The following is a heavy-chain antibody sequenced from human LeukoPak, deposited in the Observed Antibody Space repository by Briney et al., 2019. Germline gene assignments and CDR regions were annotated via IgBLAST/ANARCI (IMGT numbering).Heavy chain of an antibody. V-gene: IGHV3-23*01. J-gene: IGHJ4*02. Sequence: GGSLRLSCAASGFTFRTYAVNWVRQAPGKGLEWVSTISGNGGSTYYADSVRGRFTISRDNSKSTLYLQMNSLRAEDTAVYYCARDPGYAVYYFDYWGQGTLVTVSS. D-gene: IGHD1-1*01. CDR1: GFTFRTYA. CDR3: ARDPGYAVYYFDY. CDR2: ISGNGGST.